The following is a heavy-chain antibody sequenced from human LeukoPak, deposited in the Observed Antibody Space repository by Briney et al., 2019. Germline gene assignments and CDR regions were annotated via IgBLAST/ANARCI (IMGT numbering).Heavy chain of an antibody. J-gene: IGHJ4*02. V-gene: IGHV3-48*01. CDR3: ARYNGNKFDY. CDR1: GFTFSSYS. D-gene: IGHD1-26*01. Sequence: GGSLRLSCAASGFTFSSYSMNWVRQAPGKGLEWISYISASTTIIFDADSVKGRFTISRDNANNLLYPQMSSLRAGDTAVYYCARYNGNKFDYWGQGTLVTVSS. CDR2: ISASTTII.